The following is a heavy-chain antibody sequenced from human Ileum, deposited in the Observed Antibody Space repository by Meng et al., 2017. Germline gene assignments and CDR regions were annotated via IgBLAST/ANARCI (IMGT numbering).Heavy chain of an antibody. D-gene: IGHD3-10*01. J-gene: IGHJ4*02. CDR3: AKATYLGSGYYFDY. CDR2: IHYTGST. V-gene: IGHV4-31*03. CDR1: GGSIGSAAYY. Sequence: QVQLQESGPGLVKVSQTLSLTCTVSGGSIGSAAYYWTWIRQHPAKGLEWIGYIHYTGSTSYNPSLESRTSTSIDTSNNQFSLKVTSVTAADTAVYFCAKATYLGSGYYFDYWGQGALVTVSS.